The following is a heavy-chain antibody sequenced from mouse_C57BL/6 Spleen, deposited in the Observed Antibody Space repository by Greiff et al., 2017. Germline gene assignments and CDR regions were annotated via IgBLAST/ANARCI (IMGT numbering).Heavy chain of an antibody. CDR3: AREESDGTSFAY. J-gene: IGHJ3*01. D-gene: IGHD2-3*01. CDR2: IYPRSGNT. V-gene: IGHV1-81*01. Sequence: VQLQQSGAELARPGASVKLSCKASGYTFTSYGISWVKQRTGQGLEWIGKIYPRSGNTYYNEKFKGKATSTADKSSSTAYMLLRSLSSEDSAVYFCAREESDGTSFAYWGQGTFVTVSA. CDR1: GYTFTSYG.